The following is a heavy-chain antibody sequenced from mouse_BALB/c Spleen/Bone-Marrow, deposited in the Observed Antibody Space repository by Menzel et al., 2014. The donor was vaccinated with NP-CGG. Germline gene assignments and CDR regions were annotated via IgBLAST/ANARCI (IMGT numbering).Heavy chain of an antibody. CDR2: INPSTGYT. J-gene: IGHJ2*01. Sequence: VQRVESGAELAKPGALVKMSCKASGYTFTSYWMHWVKQRPGQGLEWIGYINPSTGYTEYNQKFKDKATLTADKSSSTAYMQLSSLTSKGSAVYYCARYGNYGDYFDYWGQGTTRTVSS. V-gene: IGHV1-7*01. CDR1: GYTFTSYW. CDR3: ARYGNYGDYFDY. D-gene: IGHD2-1*01.